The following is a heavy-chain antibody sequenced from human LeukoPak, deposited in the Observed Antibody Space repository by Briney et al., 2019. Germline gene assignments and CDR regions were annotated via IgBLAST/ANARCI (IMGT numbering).Heavy chain of an antibody. CDR2: IIPIFGIA. V-gene: IGHV1-69*05. CDR3: TRSYGYGDFDY. Sequence: SVKLSCKASGGTFSTYAISCVRQAPGQGLEWMGGIIPIFGIANYAQKFQGRVTITTDESTSTAYMELSSLRSEDTAVYYCTRSYGYGDFDYWGQGTLVTVSS. CDR1: GGTFSTYA. D-gene: IGHD5-18*01. J-gene: IGHJ4*02.